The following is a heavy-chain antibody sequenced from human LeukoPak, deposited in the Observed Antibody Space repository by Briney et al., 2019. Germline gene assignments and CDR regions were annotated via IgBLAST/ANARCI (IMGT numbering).Heavy chain of an antibody. V-gene: IGHV3-21*01. CDR2: ISSSSSYI. CDR1: GFTFSSYS. J-gene: IGHJ3*02. CDR3: ARDLKTMVYAGDAFDI. Sequence: GGSLRLSCAASGFTFSSYSMNWVRQAPGKGLEWVSSISSSSSYIYYADSVKGRFTISRDNAKNSLHLQMNSLRAEDTAVYYCARDLKTMVYAGDAFDIWGQGTMVTVSS. D-gene: IGHD2-8*01.